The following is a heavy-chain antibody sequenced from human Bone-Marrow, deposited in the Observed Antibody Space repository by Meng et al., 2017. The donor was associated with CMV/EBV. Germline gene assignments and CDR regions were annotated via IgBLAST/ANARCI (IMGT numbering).Heavy chain of an antibody. CDR3: VRGSTSLRDFDY. Sequence: GESLKISCAASGFTSSDHYMDWVRQAPGKGLEWVGRIRNKANSYTTAYAAPVKGRVTISRDDSKNSLYLQINSLKTEDTAVYYCVRGSTSLRDFDYWGQGTLVTVSS. V-gene: IGHV3-72*01. CDR2: IRNKANSYTT. J-gene: IGHJ4*02. D-gene: IGHD6-6*01. CDR1: GFTSSDHY.